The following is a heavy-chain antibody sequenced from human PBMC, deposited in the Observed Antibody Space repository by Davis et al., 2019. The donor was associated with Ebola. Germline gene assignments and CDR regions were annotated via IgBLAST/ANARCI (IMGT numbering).Heavy chain of an antibody. CDR3: ATYYVTGGWGAFEV. CDR2: IYYSGST. V-gene: IGHV4-39*07. D-gene: IGHD2-8*02. CDR1: GDSISSSSYY. J-gene: IGHJ3*01. Sequence: SETLSLTCTVSGDSISSSSYYWGWIRQPPGKGREWIGSIYYSGSTYYNPSPKSRVTISVDTSKNQFSLKLSSVTAADTAVYYCATYYVTGGWGAFEVWGQGTMVSVSS.